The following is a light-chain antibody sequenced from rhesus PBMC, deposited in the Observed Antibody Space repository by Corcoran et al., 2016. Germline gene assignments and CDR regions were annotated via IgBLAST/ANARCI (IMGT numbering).Light chain of an antibody. CDR1: QSLLDSEDGYTY. Sequence: DIEMTQTPLFLPVSPGEPASISCRASQSLLDSEDGYTYVDCYLQKPGQSPQLLIYDLSNRASGVPDRLSGSWADTDFTLKISRVEAEDVGIYYFMQALEFPLTFGGGTKVEIK. CDR3: MQALEFPLT. J-gene: IGKJ4*01. V-gene: IGKV2-104*02. CDR2: DLS.